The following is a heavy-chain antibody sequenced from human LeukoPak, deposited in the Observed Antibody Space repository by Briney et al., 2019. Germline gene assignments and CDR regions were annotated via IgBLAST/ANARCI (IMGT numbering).Heavy chain of an antibody. J-gene: IGHJ4*02. CDR3: AREPEGKRGFDY. Sequence: GGSLRLSCAASGFTFSSYAMHWVRQAPGKGLEWVAVISYDGSNKYYADSVKGRFTISRDNSKNTLYLQMNSLRAEDTAVYYCAREPEGKRGFDYWGQGTPVTVSS. CDR2: ISYDGSNK. CDR1: GFTFSSYA. V-gene: IGHV3-30-3*01. D-gene: IGHD3-10*01.